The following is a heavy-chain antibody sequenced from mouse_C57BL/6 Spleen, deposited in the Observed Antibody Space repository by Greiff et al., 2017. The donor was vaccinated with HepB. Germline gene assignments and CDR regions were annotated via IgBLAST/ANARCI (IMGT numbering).Heavy chain of an antibody. CDR3: VRASFYYDYDVGFAY. CDR1: GFTFNTYA. D-gene: IGHD2-4*01. V-gene: IGHV10-3*01. Sequence: EVKVVESGGGLVQPKGSLKLSCAASGFTFNTYAMHWVRQAPGKGLEWVARIRSKSSNYATYYADSVKDRFTISRDDSQSMLYLQMNNLKTEDTDMYYCVRASFYYDYDVGFAYWGQGTLVTVSA. J-gene: IGHJ3*01. CDR2: IRSKSSNYAT.